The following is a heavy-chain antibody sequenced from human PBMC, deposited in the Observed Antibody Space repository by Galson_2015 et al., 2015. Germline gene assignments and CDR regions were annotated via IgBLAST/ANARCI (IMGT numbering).Heavy chain of an antibody. Sequence: SLRLPCAASGFTFSSNWMHWVRQAPGKGLVWVSRINSDGSSTSYADSVQGRFTISRDNAKNTLYLQMNGLRAEDTAIYYCANSDWYAAFDIWGQGTMVTVSS. CDR2: INSDGSST. CDR1: GFTFSSNW. J-gene: IGHJ3*02. V-gene: IGHV3-74*01. D-gene: IGHD6-19*01. CDR3: ANSDWYAAFDI.